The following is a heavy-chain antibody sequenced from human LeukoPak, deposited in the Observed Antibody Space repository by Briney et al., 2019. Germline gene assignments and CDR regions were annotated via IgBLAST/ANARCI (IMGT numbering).Heavy chain of an antibody. D-gene: IGHD3-22*01. CDR3: ARGRDYYDSSGYIGVNFDY. Sequence: SETLSLTCAVYGGSFSGYYWSWIRQPPGKGLEWIGEINHSGSTNYNPSLKSRVTISVDTSRNQFSLKLSSVTAADTAVYYCARGRDYYDSSGYIGVNFDYWGQGTLVTVSS. V-gene: IGHV4-34*01. CDR2: INHSGST. CDR1: GGSFSGYY. J-gene: IGHJ4*02.